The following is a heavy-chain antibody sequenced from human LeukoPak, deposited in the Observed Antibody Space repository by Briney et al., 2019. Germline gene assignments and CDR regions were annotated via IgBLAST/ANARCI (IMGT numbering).Heavy chain of an antibody. CDR3: ARQALRYFDWLSAYYYYGMDV. V-gene: IGHV4-39*01. D-gene: IGHD3-9*01. CDR1: GGSISSSSYY. Sequence: SETLSLTCTVSGGSISSSSYYWGWIRQPPGKGLEWFGSIYYSGSTYYNPSLKSRVTISVDTSKNQFSLKLSSVTAADTAVYYCARQALRYFDWLSAYYYYGMDVWGQGTTVTVSS. CDR2: IYYSGST. J-gene: IGHJ6*02.